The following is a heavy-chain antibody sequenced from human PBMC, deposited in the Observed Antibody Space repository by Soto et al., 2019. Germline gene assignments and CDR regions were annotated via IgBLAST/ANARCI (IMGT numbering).Heavy chain of an antibody. D-gene: IGHD6-6*01. CDR3: AGTNGSSEWFFY. CDR1: GYTFTSYD. CDR2: MNPNSGNT. Sequence: QVQLVQSGAEVKKPGASVKVSCKASGYTFTSYDINWVRQATGQGLEWMGWMNPNSGNTGYAQKFQGRVTMTRNTSISTAYRELSSRDSEDRAGYYCAGTNGSSEWFFYWGQEPWSPSPQ. V-gene: IGHV1-8*01. J-gene: IGHJ4*01.